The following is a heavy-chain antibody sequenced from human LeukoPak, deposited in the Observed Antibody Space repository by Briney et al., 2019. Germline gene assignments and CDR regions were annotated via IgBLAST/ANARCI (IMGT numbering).Heavy chain of an antibody. D-gene: IGHD3-22*01. CDR1: GYTFTGYY. V-gene: IGHV1-2*02. Sequence: ASVKVSCKASGYTFTGYYMHWVRQAPGQGLEWMGWINPNSGGTNHAQKFQGRVTMTRDTSISTAYMELSRLRSDDTAVYYCARGDYYDSSGYYLYYFDYWGQGTLVTVSS. J-gene: IGHJ4*02. CDR3: ARGDYYDSSGYYLYYFDY. CDR2: INPNSGGT.